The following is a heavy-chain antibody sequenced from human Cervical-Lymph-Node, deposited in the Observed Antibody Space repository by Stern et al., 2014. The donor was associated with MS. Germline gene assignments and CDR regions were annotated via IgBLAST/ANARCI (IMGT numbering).Heavy chain of an antibody. CDR2: IIPIFGTA. D-gene: IGHD3-9*01. CDR3: AGATRYYDILTGYFENYYYGMDV. V-gene: IGHV1-69*01. Sequence: QVQLVQSGAEVKKPGSSAKVSCKASGGTFSSYAISWARQAHGQGLEWMGGIIPIFGTANYATTFQGRVTITSDDSNIPAYIELSSLRSEDTAVYYCAGATRYYDILTGYFENYYYGMDVWGQGTTVTVSS. J-gene: IGHJ6*02. CDR1: GGTFSSYA.